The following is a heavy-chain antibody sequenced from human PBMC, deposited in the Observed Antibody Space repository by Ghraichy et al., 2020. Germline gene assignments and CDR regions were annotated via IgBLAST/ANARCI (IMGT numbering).Heavy chain of an antibody. Sequence: SQTLSLTCTVSGGPISSSSYYWGWIRQPPGKGLEWIGSIYYSGSTYYNPSLKSRVTISVDTSKNQFSLKLSSVTAADTAVYYCASWGDYYDSSGYYYVGGEAYWGQGTLVTVSS. J-gene: IGHJ4*02. CDR3: ASWGDYYDSSGYYYVGGEAY. D-gene: IGHD3-22*01. V-gene: IGHV4-39*01. CDR1: GGPISSSSYY. CDR2: IYYSGST.